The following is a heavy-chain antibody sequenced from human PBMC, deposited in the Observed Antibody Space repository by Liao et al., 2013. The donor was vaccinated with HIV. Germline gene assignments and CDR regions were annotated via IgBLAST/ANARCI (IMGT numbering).Heavy chain of an antibody. D-gene: IGHD6-13*01. CDR3: ARGAGGIAAPPWYFDL. V-gene: IGHV4-59*01. CDR1: GGSIRTYY. J-gene: IGHJ2*01. Sequence: QVQLQESGSGLVKPSETLSLNCTVSGGSIRTYYWSWIRQPPGKGLEWIGYVYHSGSTKYNPSLKSRVTISVDTSKNQFSLKLSSLTAADTALYYCARGAGGIAAPPWYFDLWGRGTLVTVSS. CDR2: VYHSGST.